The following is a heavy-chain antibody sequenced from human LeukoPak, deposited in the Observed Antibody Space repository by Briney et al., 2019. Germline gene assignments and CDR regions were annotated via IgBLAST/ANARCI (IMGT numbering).Heavy chain of an antibody. CDR3: TTDYDILTGFDN. CDR1: GFTFSNAW. Sequence: PGGSLRLSCAASGFTFSNAWMSWVRQAPGKGLEWVGRVKSKTDGGTTDYAAPVKGRFTISRDDPKNTLYLQMNSLKTEDTAVYYCTTDYDILTGFDNWGQGTLVTVSS. D-gene: IGHD3-9*01. J-gene: IGHJ4*02. CDR2: VKSKTDGGTT. V-gene: IGHV3-15*01.